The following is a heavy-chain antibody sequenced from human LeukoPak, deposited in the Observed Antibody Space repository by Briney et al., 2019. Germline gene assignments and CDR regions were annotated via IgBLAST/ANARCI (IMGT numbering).Heavy chain of an antibody. V-gene: IGHV3-15*01. CDR1: GFNFSSYS. Sequence: PGGSLRLSCSASGFNFSSYSMNWVRQAPGKGLEWVGRIKSKTDDGTTDYAAPVKGRFTISRDDSKNTLYLQMNSLKAEDTAVYYCTTPWDPLIAVAGSWGSYYYYGMDFWGQGTTVTVSS. CDR2: IKSKTDDGTT. CDR3: TTPWDPLIAVAGSWGSYYYYGMDF. J-gene: IGHJ6*02. D-gene: IGHD6-19*01.